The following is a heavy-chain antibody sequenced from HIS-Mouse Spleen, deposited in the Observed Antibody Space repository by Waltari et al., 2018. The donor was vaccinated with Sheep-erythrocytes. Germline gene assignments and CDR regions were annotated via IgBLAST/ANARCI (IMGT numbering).Heavy chain of an antibody. CDR2: ISYDGSNK. D-gene: IGHD6-13*01. Sequence: QVPLVEPGGGAVQPGRSLRLPCAASGFTFSRSAMHCVGPAPGKGLEWVAVISYDGSNKYYADSVKGRFTISRDNSKNTLYLQMNSLRAEDTAVYYCARDYGDSSSWYGYYYYYGMDVWGQGTTFTVSS. V-gene: IGHV3-30*04. CDR1: GFTFSRSA. J-gene: IGHJ6*02. CDR3: ARDYGDSSSWYGYYYYYGMDV.